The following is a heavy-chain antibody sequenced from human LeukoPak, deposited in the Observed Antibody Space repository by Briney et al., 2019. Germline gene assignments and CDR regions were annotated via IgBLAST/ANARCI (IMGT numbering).Heavy chain of an antibody. CDR3: ATPDYGDYFFDY. V-gene: IGHV3-23*01. CDR1: GFTFSSHA. CDR2: ISGGGGST. J-gene: IGHJ4*02. D-gene: IGHD4-17*01. Sequence: QPGASLRLSCAASGFTFSSHAMSWVRQAPGKGLEWVSAISGGGGSTYYADSVKGRFTISRDNSKNTLYLQMNSLRAEDTAVYYCATPDYGDYFFDYWGQGTLVTVSS.